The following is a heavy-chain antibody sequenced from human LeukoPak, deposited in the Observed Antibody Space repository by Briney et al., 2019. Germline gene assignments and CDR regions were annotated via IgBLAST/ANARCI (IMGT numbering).Heavy chain of an antibody. J-gene: IGHJ6*03. CDR2: IGGRGGST. CDR3: ANGLAASGNFLLRDYYYFIDV. V-gene: IGHV3-23*01. Sequence: GGSLRLSCAASGFTFTSFAMTWVRQAPGKGLEWVSTIGGRGGSTDYADSVKGRFTISRDNSKNTLYLQMNNLRAEDTAVYYCANGLAASGNFLLRDYYYFIDVWGKGTTVIVS. D-gene: IGHD1-26*01. CDR1: GFTFTSFA.